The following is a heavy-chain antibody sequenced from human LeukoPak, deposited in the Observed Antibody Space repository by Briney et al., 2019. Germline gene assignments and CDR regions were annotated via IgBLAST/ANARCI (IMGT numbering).Heavy chain of an antibody. CDR3: ARELGDY. CDR1: GFTFRSYS. Sequence: GGSLRLSRAASGFTFRSYSMNWVRQAPGRGLEWVSYISGSSTTIYYADSVKGRFIISRDNAKNSLYLQMNSLGDEDTAVYYCARELGDYWGQGTLVTVSS. J-gene: IGHJ4*02. V-gene: IGHV3-48*02. CDR2: ISGSSTTI. D-gene: IGHD7-27*01.